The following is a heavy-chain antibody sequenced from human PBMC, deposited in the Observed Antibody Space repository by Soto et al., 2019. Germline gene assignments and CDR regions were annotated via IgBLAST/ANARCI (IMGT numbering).Heavy chain of an antibody. CDR1: GYAFTTYG. CDR3: ARGRYGDY. Sequence: QVHLVQSGAEVKKPGASVKVSCQGSGYAFTTYGITWVRQAPGQGLEWMGWISAHNGNTNYAQKLQGRVTVTRDTSTSTAYMALTSLRYADTAVYYCARGRYGDYWGQGALVTVSS. J-gene: IGHJ4*02. CDR2: ISAHNGNT. V-gene: IGHV1-18*01. D-gene: IGHD1-1*01.